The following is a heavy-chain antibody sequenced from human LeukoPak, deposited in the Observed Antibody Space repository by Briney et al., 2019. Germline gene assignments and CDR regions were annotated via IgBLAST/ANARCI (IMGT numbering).Heavy chain of an antibody. V-gene: IGHV4-34*01. J-gene: IGHJ4*02. CDR2: ISHSGSA. CDR3: ARQGTHLWGFLDY. D-gene: IGHD7-27*01. CDR1: GESFSGYY. Sequence: SETLSLTCAVYGESFSGYYWSWIRQPPGKGLEWIGEISHSGSASYNPSLKGRVIISADTSKNQFSLSLRSVTAADTAVYFCARQGTHLWGFLDYWGQGTLVAVSS.